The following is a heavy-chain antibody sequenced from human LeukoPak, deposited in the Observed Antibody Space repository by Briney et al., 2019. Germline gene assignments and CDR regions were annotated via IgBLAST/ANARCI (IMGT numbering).Heavy chain of an antibody. V-gene: IGHV3-23*01. CDR2: ITSSGGTT. J-gene: IGHJ6*02. Sequence: PSETLTLSCVASGFTFSTYAMSWVRQTPGKGLEWVSAITSSGGTTFYPDSVKGLFTVTRDNSKSALYLQMDTLRAEDTAIYYCARYCTSASCTVPDSYYGMDVWGRGTTVTVSS. CDR1: GFTFSTYA. D-gene: IGHD2-2*01. CDR3: ARYCTSASCTVPDSYYGMDV.